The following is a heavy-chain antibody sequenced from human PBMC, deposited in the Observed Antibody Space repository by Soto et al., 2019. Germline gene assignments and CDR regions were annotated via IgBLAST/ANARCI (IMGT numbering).Heavy chain of an antibody. Sequence: ASVKVSCKASGYTFTSYDINWVRQATGQGLEWMGCMNPNSGNTGYAQKFQGRVTMTRNTSISTAYMELSSLRPEDTAVYYCARGRLGELSPPSYWGQGTLVTVSS. CDR1: GYTFTSYD. D-gene: IGHD3-16*02. CDR2: MNPNSGNT. V-gene: IGHV1-8*01. CDR3: ARGRLGELSPPSY. J-gene: IGHJ4*02.